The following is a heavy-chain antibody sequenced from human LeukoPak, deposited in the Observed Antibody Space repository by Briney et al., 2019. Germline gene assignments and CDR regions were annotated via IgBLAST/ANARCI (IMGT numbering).Heavy chain of an antibody. Sequence: SETLSLTCTVSGGSISSGSYYWSWIRQPAGKGLEWIGSIYHSGSTYYNPSLKSRVTISVDTSKNQFSLKLSSVTAADTAVYYCAREAFMVRGVIPFDYWGQGTLVTVSS. D-gene: IGHD3-10*01. CDR1: GGSISSGSYY. V-gene: IGHV4-39*07. CDR3: AREAFMVRGVIPFDY. J-gene: IGHJ4*02. CDR2: IYHSGST.